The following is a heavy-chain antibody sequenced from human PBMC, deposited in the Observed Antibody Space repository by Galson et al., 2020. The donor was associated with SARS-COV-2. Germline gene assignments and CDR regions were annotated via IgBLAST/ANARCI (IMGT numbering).Heavy chain of an antibody. CDR2: IRSKAYGGTT. V-gene: IGHV3-49*03. CDR1: GFTFGDYA. J-gene: IGHJ5*02. D-gene: IGHD6-6*01. Sequence: GESLKISCTASGFTFGDYAMSWFRQAPGKGLEWVGFIRSKAYGGTTEYAASVKGRFTISRDDSKSIAYLQMNSLKTEDTAVYYCTRVGEYSSSSGWFDRWGQGTLVTVSS. CDR3: TRVGEYSSSSGWFDR.